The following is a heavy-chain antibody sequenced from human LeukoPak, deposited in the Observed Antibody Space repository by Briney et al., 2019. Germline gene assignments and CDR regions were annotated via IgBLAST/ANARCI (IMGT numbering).Heavy chain of an antibody. J-gene: IGHJ4*02. V-gene: IGHV4-30-4*01. D-gene: IGHD3-9*01. CDR2: IYYSGST. Sequence: LQTLSLTCTVSGGSISSGDYYWSWIRQPPGKGLEWIGYIYYSGSTYYNPSLKSRVTISVDTSKNQFSLKLSSVTAADTAVYYCARVSHDILTGYYAIDYWGQGTLVTVSS. CDR1: GGSISSGDYY. CDR3: ARVSHDILTGYYAIDY.